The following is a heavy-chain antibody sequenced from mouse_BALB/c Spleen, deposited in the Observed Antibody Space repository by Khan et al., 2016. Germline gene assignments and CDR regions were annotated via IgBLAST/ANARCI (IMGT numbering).Heavy chain of an antibody. CDR3: ARHDYFDY. J-gene: IGHJ2*01. V-gene: IGHV3-2*02. CDR1: GYSITSDYA. Sequence: EVQLQESGPGLVKPSQSLSLTCTVTGYSITSDYAWNWIRQFPGNKLEWMGYISYSGSTSYNPSLKSRISITRDTSKKQFFLQLNSVTTEDTATYYCARHDYFDYWGQGTTLTVSS. CDR2: ISYSGST.